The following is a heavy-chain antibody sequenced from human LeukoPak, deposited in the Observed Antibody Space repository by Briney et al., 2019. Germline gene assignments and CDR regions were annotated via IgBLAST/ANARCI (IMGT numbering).Heavy chain of an antibody. D-gene: IGHD2-2*01. CDR1: GFTVSSNY. CDR3: AKSKSRYCSSTSCRNWYFDL. CDR2: ISYDGSNK. V-gene: IGHV3-30*18. J-gene: IGHJ2*01. Sequence: GGSLRLSCAASGFTVSSNYMSWVRQAPGKGLEWVAVISYDGSNKYYADSVKGRFTISRDNSKNTLYLQMNSLRAEDTAVYYCAKSKSRYCSSTSCRNWYFDLWGRGTLVTVSS.